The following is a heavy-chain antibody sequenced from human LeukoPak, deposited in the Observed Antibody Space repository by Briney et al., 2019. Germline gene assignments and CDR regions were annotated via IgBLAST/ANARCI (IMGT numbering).Heavy chain of an antibody. D-gene: IGHD3-22*01. V-gene: IGHV4-4*07. J-gene: IGHJ4*02. CDR1: GGSISSYY. CDR3: VRDEANSGYPDY. Sequence: SETLSLTCTASGGSISSYYWSWIRQPAGKAPEWIGRIHSSGIINYNPPLKSRVTISLDYSNNQVSLKLNYVTAADTAVYYCVRDEANSGYPDYWGQGTLATVSS. CDR2: IHSSGII.